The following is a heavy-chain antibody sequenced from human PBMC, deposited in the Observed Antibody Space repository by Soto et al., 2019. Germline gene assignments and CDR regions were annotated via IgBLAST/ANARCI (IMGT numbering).Heavy chain of an antibody. V-gene: IGHV3-23*01. CDR3: AKPSYSGSYYSFDY. CDR2: FGACGGST. CDR1: AFTFSSIA. J-gene: IGHJ4*02. Sequence: GGTMRRSGVASAFTFSSIALRWARLAPGKGLEWVPAFGACGGSTSYADNVLGRFPISRANCKNRLHLQLNSLRAEDTAVYYCAKPSYSGSYYSFDYWDQGTLVTVSS. D-gene: IGHD1-26*01.